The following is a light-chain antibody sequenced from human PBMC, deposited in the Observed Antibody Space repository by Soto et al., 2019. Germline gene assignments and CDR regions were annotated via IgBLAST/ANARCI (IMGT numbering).Light chain of an antibody. V-gene: IGKV3-11*01. CDR1: QSVSSY. CDR2: DAS. CDR3: QQRSNWPPVYT. Sequence: EIVLTQSPATLSLSPGERATLSCRASQSVSSYLAWYQHKPGQAPRLLIYDASNRATGIPARFSGSGSGTDFTLTISSLEPEDFAVYYWQQRSNWPPVYTFGQGTKLEIK. J-gene: IGKJ2*01.